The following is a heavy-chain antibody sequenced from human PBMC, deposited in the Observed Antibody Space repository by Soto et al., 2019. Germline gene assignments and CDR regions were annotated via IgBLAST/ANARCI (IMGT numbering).Heavy chain of an antibody. J-gene: IGHJ5*02. D-gene: IGHD3-10*01. CDR1: GVSLDNFF. CDR2: GSQGGAASYRAEGDTT. CDR3: ARDRGGITVSSKPLGEWFDP. V-gene: IGHV4-59*12. Sequence: QVQLQESGPGLLRPSETLSLTCTVSGVSLDNFFWSWIRQTPGRGLEWLGYGSQGGAASYRAEGDTTGDNPSLDSGATISLDLPKKPFALRQTSVTAADTAVYYCARDRGGITVSSKPLGEWFDPWGQGILVTVSS.